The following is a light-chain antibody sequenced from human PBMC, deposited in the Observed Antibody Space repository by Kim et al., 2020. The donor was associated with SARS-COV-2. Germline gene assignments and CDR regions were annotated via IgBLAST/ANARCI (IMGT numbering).Light chain of an antibody. CDR2: GAS. Sequence: APGERATLSCRASRTVTGNYLAWYQQKPGQAPRLLIYGASSRATGIPDRFSGSGSGTDFTRTISRLEPEDFAVYYCQQYGSSPATFGQGTKVDIK. V-gene: IGKV3-20*01. CDR1: RTVTGNY. J-gene: IGKJ1*01. CDR3: QQYGSSPAT.